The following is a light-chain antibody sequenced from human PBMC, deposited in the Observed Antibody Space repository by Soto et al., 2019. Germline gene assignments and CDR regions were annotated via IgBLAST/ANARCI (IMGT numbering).Light chain of an antibody. CDR2: DNN. CDR1: SFNIGNNA. V-gene: IGLV1-51*01. J-gene: IGLJ2*01. Sequence: QSVLTQPPSVSAAPGQTVTISCSGSSFNIGNNAVSWYQQLPGTAPKLLISDNNRRPSGIPDRFSGSKSGTSATLGITGLQTGDEADYYCGAWDDSLSAGVFGGGTKLTVL. CDR3: GAWDDSLSAGV.